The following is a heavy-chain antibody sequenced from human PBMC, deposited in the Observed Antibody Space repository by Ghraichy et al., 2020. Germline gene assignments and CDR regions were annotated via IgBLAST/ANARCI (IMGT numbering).Heavy chain of an antibody. CDR3: AKDTIRSGKYYYGSGSSFDY. Sequence: GGSLRLSCAASGFTFSSYAMSWVRQAPGKGLEWVSAISGSGGSTYYADSVKGRFTISRDNSKNTLYLQMNSLRAEDTAVYYCAKDTIRSGKYYYGSGSSFDYWGQGTLVTVSS. D-gene: IGHD3-10*01. J-gene: IGHJ4*02. CDR2: ISGSGGST. CDR1: GFTFSSYA. V-gene: IGHV3-23*01.